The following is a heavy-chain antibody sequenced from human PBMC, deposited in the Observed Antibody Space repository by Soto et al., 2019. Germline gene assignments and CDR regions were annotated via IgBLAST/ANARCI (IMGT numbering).Heavy chain of an antibody. Sequence: GGSLRLSCAASGFTFSSYAMSWVRQAPGKGLEWVSAISGSGGSTYYADSVKGRFTISRDNSKNTLYLQMNSLRAEDKAVDYCAKASTYYDILTGYYFDYWGQGTLVTVSS. D-gene: IGHD3-9*01. V-gene: IGHV3-23*01. J-gene: IGHJ4*02. CDR2: ISGSGGST. CDR3: AKASTYYDILTGYYFDY. CDR1: GFTFSSYA.